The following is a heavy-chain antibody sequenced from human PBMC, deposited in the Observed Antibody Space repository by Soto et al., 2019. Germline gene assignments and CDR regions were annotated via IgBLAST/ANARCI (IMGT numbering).Heavy chain of an antibody. J-gene: IGHJ3*02. Sequence: QVQLVQSGAEVKKPGSSVKVSCKASGGTFSSYTISWVRQAPGQGLEWMGRIIPILGIANYAQKFQGRVTITADKSTSTAYMELSSLRSEDTAVYYCASHPSDIVATIERNDAFDIWGQGTMVTVSS. CDR1: GGTFSSYT. CDR2: IIPILGIA. V-gene: IGHV1-69*02. CDR3: ASHPSDIVATIERNDAFDI. D-gene: IGHD5-12*01.